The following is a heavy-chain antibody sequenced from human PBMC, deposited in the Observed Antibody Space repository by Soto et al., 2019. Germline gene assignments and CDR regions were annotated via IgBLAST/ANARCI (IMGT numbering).Heavy chain of an antibody. V-gene: IGHV4-59*01. CDR2: VYYSGNT. J-gene: IGHJ6*02. CDR1: GGPFSGYY. Sequence: SETLSLTCTVSGGPFSGYYWSWTRQPPGKGLEWIGYVYYSGNTNYNPSLKSRVTISLDTSKNQISLKLSSVTAADTAVYYCARGAGSYYYYGMDVWAQGTTVTVSS. D-gene: IGHD2-15*01. CDR3: ARGAGSYYYYGMDV.